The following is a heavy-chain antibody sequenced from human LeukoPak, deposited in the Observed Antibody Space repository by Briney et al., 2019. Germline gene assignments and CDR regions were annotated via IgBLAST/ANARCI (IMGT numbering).Heavy chain of an antibody. J-gene: IGHJ5*02. CDR2: IYYSGST. D-gene: IGHD6-19*01. CDR1: GDSISTYY. V-gene: IGHV4-59*12. CDR3: ARDLSSSGWYGLLDP. Sequence: SETLSLTCSVSGDSISTYYWHWIRQPPGKGLEWIGYIYYSGSTNYNPSLKSRVTISVDTSKNQFSLKLSSVTAADTAVYYCARDLSSSGWYGLLDPWGQGTLVTVSS.